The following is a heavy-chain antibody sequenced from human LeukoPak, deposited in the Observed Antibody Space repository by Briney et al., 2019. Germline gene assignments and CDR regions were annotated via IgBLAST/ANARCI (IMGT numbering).Heavy chain of an antibody. Sequence: ASVKVSCKVSGYTVTELSMHWVRQAPGKGLEWMGGFDPEDGETIYAQKFQGRVTMTEDTSTDTAYMELSSLRSEDTAVYYCATAVTMVRDLGYWGQGTLVTVSS. V-gene: IGHV1-24*01. CDR3: ATAVTMVRDLGY. CDR1: GYTVTELS. J-gene: IGHJ4*02. D-gene: IGHD3-10*01. CDR2: FDPEDGET.